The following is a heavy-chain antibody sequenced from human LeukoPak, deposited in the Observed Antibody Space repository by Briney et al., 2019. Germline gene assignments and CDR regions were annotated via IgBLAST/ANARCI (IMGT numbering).Heavy chain of an antibody. Sequence: ASVKVSCKASGFTFTSSAMQWVRQARGQRLEWIGWIVVGSGITNYAQKFQERVTITRDMSTSTAYMELSSLRSEDTAVYYCARHHYDYYDPEYYMDVWGKGTTVTVSS. J-gene: IGHJ6*03. V-gene: IGHV1-58*02. CDR2: IVVGSGIT. CDR1: GFTFTSSA. CDR3: ARHHYDYYDPEYYMDV. D-gene: IGHD3-22*01.